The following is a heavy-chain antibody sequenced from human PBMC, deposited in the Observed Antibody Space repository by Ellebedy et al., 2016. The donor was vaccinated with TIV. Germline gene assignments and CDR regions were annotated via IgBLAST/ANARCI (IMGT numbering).Heavy chain of an antibody. CDR1: GFTFSSYA. CDR2: ISDSGGNT. J-gene: IGHJ4*02. Sequence: GESLKISCVASGFTFSSYAMCWVRQAPGTGLEWVSTISDSGGNTHFPDSVKGRFTISRDNSRNTVYLQMNNLRAEDTAVYYCARDSGRRRSWDNDYWGQGTLVTVSS. D-gene: IGHD3-10*01. CDR3: ARDSGRRRSWDNDY. V-gene: IGHV3-23*01.